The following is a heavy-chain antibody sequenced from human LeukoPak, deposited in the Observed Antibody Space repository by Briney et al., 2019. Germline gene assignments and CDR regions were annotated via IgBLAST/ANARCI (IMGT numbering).Heavy chain of an antibody. CDR1: GFTFSSYS. J-gene: IGHJ4*02. CDR3: ARDDFGVALYSDY. V-gene: IGHV3-21*01. Sequence: PGGSLRLSCAASGFTFSSYSMNWVRQAPGKGLEWVSSISSSSSYIYYADSVKGRFTISRDNAKNSLYLQMNSLRAEDTAAYYCARDDFGVALYSDYWGQGTLVTVSS. CDR2: ISSSSSYI. D-gene: IGHD3-3*01.